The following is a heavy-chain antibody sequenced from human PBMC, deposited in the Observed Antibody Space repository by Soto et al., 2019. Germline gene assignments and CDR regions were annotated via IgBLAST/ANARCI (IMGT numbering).Heavy chain of an antibody. V-gene: IGHV3-11*01. CDR1: GFTFSDYY. J-gene: IGHJ5*02. CDR3: ARDIIGSYFTDR. CDR2: ISSSGTTI. Sequence: PGGSLRLFCATSGFTFSDYYMSWIRQTPGKGLEWVSSISSSGTTIYYADSVEGRFTISRDNAKDSLYLQMNSLRVEDAALYYCARDIIGSYFTDRWGQGTLVTVSS. D-gene: IGHD1-26*01.